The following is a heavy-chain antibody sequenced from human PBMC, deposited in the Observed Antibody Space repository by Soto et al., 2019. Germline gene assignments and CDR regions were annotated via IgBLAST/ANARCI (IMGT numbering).Heavy chain of an antibody. V-gene: IGHV3-21*01. Sequence: LRLSCAASGFTFTRYSMNLVRQAPGKGLEWDSSISSTTNYIYYADSMKGRFTVSRDNAKNSVYLEMDSLSAEDTALYYCARESEDLTSNFDYWGQGTLVTVSS. J-gene: IGHJ4*02. CDR2: ISSTTNYI. CDR1: GFTFTRYS. CDR3: ARESEDLTSNFDY.